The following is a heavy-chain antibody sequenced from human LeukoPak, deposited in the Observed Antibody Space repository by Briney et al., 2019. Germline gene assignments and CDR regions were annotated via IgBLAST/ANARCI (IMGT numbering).Heavy chain of an antibody. J-gene: IGHJ4*02. CDR2: ISSSSYI. Sequence: GGSLRVSCAASGFTFSSYSMNWVRQAPGNGLEWVSSISSSSYIYYADSVKGRFTISRDNAKNSLYLQMNSLRAEDTAVYYCARDGSYDSSSYFDYWGQGTLVTVSS. CDR3: ARDGSYDSSSYFDY. CDR1: GFTFSSYS. D-gene: IGHD3-22*01. V-gene: IGHV3-21*01.